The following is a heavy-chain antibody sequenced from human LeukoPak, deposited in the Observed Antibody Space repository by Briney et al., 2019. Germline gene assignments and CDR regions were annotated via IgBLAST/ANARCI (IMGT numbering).Heavy chain of an antibody. Sequence: GGSLRLSCAASQFTFSSYAMSWVRQAPGKGLEWVAVIWYDGSNKYYADSVKGRFTISRDNSKNTLYLQMNSLRAEDTAVYYCAKDYYDSSGYNYFDYWGQGTLVTVSS. D-gene: IGHD3-22*01. CDR3: AKDYYDSSGYNYFDY. V-gene: IGHV3-33*06. J-gene: IGHJ4*02. CDR2: IWYDGSNK. CDR1: QFTFSSYA.